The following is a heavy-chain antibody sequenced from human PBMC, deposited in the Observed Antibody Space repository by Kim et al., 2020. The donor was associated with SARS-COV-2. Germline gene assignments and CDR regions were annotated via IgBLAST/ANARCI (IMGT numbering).Heavy chain of an antibody. D-gene: IGHD3-22*01. CDR2: ISYDGSNK. CDR1: GFTFSSYA. CDR3: ARAGRRLFDYYYYGMDV. V-gene: IGHV3-30-3*01. Sequence: GGSLRLSCAASGFTFSSYAMHWVRQAPGKGLEWVAVISYDGSNKYYADSVKGRFTISRDNSKNTLYLQMHSLRAEETAVYYCARAGRRLFDYYYYGMDVRGQGTTVAVSS. J-gene: IGHJ6*02.